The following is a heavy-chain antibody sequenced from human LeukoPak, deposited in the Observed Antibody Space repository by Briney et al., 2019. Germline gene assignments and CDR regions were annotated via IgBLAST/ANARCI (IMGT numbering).Heavy chain of an antibody. Sequence: GGSLRLSCAASGFTFSSYAMSWVRQAPGKGLEYVSAISSNGGSTYYANSVKGRFTISRDNSKNTLYLQMGSLRAEDMAVYYCARVQWELAPDYWGQGTLVTVSS. V-gene: IGHV3-64*01. D-gene: IGHD1-26*01. CDR3: ARVQWELAPDY. J-gene: IGHJ4*02. CDR1: GFTFSSYA. CDR2: ISSNGGST.